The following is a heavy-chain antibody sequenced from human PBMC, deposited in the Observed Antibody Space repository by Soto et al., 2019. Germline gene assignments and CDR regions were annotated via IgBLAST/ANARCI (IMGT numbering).Heavy chain of an antibody. CDR1: GFTFSSYA. CDR3: GRGRAMATSDAFEI. J-gene: IGHJ3*02. Sequence: PGGSLRLSCAASGFTFSSYAMHWVRQAPGKGLEWVAVISYDGSNKYYADSVKGRFTISRDNSKNTLYLQMNSRRAEDTAVYYWGRGRAMATSDAFEIWGQGTMVTFSS. V-gene: IGHV3-30-3*01. CDR2: ISYDGSNK. D-gene: IGHD5-12*01.